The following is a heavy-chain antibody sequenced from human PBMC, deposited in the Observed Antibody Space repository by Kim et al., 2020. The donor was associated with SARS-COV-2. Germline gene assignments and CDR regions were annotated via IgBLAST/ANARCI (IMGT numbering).Heavy chain of an antibody. Sequence: ASVKVSCKASGYTFTSYDINWVRQATGQGLEWMGWMNPNSGNTGYAQKFQGRVTMTRNTSISTAYMELSSLRSEDTAVYYCAREGITIFGVVMAGWFGPWGQGTLVTVYS. CDR3: AREGITIFGVVMAGWFGP. CDR1: GYTFTSYD. J-gene: IGHJ5*02. CDR2: MNPNSGNT. D-gene: IGHD3-3*01. V-gene: IGHV1-8*01.